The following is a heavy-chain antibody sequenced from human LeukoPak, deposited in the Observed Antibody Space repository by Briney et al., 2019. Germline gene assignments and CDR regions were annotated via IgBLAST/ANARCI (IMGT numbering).Heavy chain of an antibody. V-gene: IGHV3-30*04. D-gene: IGHD1-26*01. J-gene: IGHJ4*02. Sequence: PGGSLRLSCAASGLTFSSYAMHWVRQAPGKGLEWVAVISYDGSNKYYADSVKGRFTISRDNSKNTLFLQMNSLRGEDTAVYYCAKDRIVGRSRYFDYWGQGTLVTVSS. CDR2: ISYDGSNK. CDR3: AKDRIVGRSRYFDY. CDR1: GLTFSSYA.